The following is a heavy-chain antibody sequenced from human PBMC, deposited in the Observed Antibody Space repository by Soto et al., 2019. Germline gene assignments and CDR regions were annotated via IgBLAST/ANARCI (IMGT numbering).Heavy chain of an antibody. CDR2: ISAYNGNT. J-gene: IGHJ6*02. V-gene: IGHV1-18*04. D-gene: IGHD3-3*01. CDR3: ARGGYDFFEWLVTYYYRIAV. CDR1: GYTFTSYG. Sequence: SVKVSCKASGYTFTSYGISWGRQAPGQGLEWMGWISAYNGNTNYAQKLQGRVTMTTDTSTSTAYMELRSLRSDDTAVYYCARGGYDFFEWLVTYYYRIAVSGQGTTVTVSS.